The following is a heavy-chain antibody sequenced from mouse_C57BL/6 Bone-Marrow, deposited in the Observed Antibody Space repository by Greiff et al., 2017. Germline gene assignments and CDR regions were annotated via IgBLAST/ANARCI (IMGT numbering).Heavy chain of an antibody. CDR2: INPNNGGT. CDR1: GYTFTDYY. D-gene: IGHD1-1*01. J-gene: IGHJ1*03. V-gene: IGHV1-26*01. CDR3: ASEYGSSWYFDV. Sequence: EVQLQQPGPELVKPGASVKISCKASGYTFTDYYMTWVKQSHGKSLEWIGDINPNNGGTSYNEKFKGKATVTVDTSSSTAYMELRSLTSEDAAVYYCASEYGSSWYFDVWGRGTTVTVSS.